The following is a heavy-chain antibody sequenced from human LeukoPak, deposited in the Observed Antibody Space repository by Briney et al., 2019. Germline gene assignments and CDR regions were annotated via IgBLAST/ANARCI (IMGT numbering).Heavy chain of an antibody. V-gene: IGHV3-30*04. CDR1: GFTFSSYA. CDR2: ISYDGSNK. J-gene: IGHJ4*02. CDR3: ARDPPYFDY. Sequence: PAGSLRLSCAASGFTFSSYARHWVRQAPGKGLEWVAYISYDGSNKYYADSVKRRFTIPRDNSKNTLYLQMNSLRAEDTAVYYCARDPPYFDYWGQGTLVTVSS.